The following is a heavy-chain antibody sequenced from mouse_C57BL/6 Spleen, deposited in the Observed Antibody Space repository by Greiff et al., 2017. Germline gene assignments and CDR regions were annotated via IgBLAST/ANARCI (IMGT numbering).Heavy chain of an antibody. CDR2: IWSGGST. Sequence: VQLQQSGPGLVQPSQSLSITCTVSGFSLTSYGVHWVRQSPGKGLEWLGVIWSGGSTDYNAAFISRLSISKDNSKSQVFFKMNSLQSDDTAIYYCARKGLGQGFAYWGQGTLVTVSA. D-gene: IGHD4-1*01. CDR1: GFSLTSYG. CDR3: ARKGLGQGFAY. J-gene: IGHJ3*01. V-gene: IGHV2-2*01.